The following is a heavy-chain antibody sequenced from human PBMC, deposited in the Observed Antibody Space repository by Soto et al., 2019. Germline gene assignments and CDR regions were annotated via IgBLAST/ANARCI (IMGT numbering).Heavy chain of an antibody. J-gene: IGHJ6*03. CDR2: ISGSGPST. V-gene: IGHV3-23*01. CDR3: AKDVNPAPYYHYYMDV. CDR1: GFTFINFA. Sequence: GGSLRLSCAASGFTFINFAMSWVRQAPGKGLEWVSGISGSGPSTYYADSVKGRFTISRDNSKNTLFLQMNSLRAEDTAVYYCAKDVNPAPYYHYYMDVWGKGTTVTVSS.